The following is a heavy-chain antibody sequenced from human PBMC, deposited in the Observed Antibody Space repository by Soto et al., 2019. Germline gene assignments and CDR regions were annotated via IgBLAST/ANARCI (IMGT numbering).Heavy chain of an antibody. V-gene: IGHV3-23*01. CDR2: ISGSGGSS. J-gene: IGHJ4*02. Sequence: EVQLLESGGDLVQSGGSLRLSCAASGFIFITYAMSWVRQAPGKGLEWVSAISGSGGSSYYAASVKGRFTISRDNSENTLYLQMNSLRAEDTAVYYCAGNWSGGSCHDYWCQGTLVTVSS. CDR3: AGNWSGGSCHDY. D-gene: IGHD2-15*01. CDR1: GFIFITYA.